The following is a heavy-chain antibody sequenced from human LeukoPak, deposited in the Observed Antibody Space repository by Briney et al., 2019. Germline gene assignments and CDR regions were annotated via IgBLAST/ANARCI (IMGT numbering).Heavy chain of an antibody. V-gene: IGHV3-7*01. CDR3: ARDLYYGSGTPPYSFDY. Sequence: GGSLRLSCEASGFAFSRYWMHWVRQAPGKGLEWVANIKQDGREKYYVDSMKGRFTISRDNAKNSLYLQMNSLRAEDTAVYYCARDLYYGSGTPPYSFDYWGQGTLVTVSS. J-gene: IGHJ4*02. CDR2: IKQDGREK. D-gene: IGHD3-10*01. CDR1: GFAFSRYW.